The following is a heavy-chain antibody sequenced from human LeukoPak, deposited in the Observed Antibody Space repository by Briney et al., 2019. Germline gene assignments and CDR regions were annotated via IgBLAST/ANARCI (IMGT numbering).Heavy chain of an antibody. CDR3: ARDNSVGDTAWWFDP. J-gene: IGHJ5*02. CDR1: GYTFTSYG. D-gene: IGHD1-26*01. CDR2: ISAYNGNT. Sequence: ASVKVSCKSSGYTFTSYGISWVRQAPGQGLEWMGWISAYNGNTNYAQKFQGRVTMTRDISTSTDYMELISLRSEDTAVYYCARDNSVGDTAWWFDPWGQGTLVTVSS. V-gene: IGHV1-18*01.